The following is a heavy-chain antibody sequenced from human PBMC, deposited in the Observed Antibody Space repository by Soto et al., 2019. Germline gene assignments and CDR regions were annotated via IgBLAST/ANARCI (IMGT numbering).Heavy chain of an antibody. D-gene: IGHD2-15*01. J-gene: IGHJ6*02. V-gene: IGHV2-5*02. CDR1: GFSLSTSGVG. CDR3: AYLPWSGGSCYWFSFSGMDV. Sequence: QITLKESGPTLVKPTQTLTLTCTFSGFSLSTSGVGVAWIRQPPGKALEWLALIYWDDDKRYRPSLESRLTITKDTSNNQVVLTMTNMDSVDTATYDGAYLPWSGGSCYWFSFSGMDVWGQGTTVTVSS. CDR2: IYWDDDK.